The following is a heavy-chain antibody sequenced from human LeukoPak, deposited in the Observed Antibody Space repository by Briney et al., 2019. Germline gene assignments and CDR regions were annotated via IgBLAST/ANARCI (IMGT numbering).Heavy chain of an antibody. Sequence: PGGSLRLSCAASGFTFSSYGMHWVRQAPGKGLEWVAVIWYDGSTKYYAASMKGRFNISRDNSKNTLYLQMNSLRAEDTAVYYCARWVGYCSSTSCHASSLTHAPFDYWGQGTLVTVSS. CDR1: GFTFSSYG. CDR2: IWYDGSTK. J-gene: IGHJ4*02. V-gene: IGHV3-33*01. D-gene: IGHD2-2*01. CDR3: ARWVGYCSSTSCHASSLTHAPFDY.